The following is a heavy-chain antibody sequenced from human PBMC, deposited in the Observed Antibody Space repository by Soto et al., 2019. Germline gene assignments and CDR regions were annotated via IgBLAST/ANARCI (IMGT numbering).Heavy chain of an antibody. V-gene: IGHV3-11*01. D-gene: IGHD3-10*01. CDR3: AREIRGAN. Sequence: QVQLVESGGCLVKHGGYLRLSCTASGFTFTDHYTTWIRQAPGTGLEWDSYINRGGSNIYYADSVRGRFTISRDNAKNSVYLQMISLRAGDTAIYYCAREIRGANWGQGTLVIVSS. CDR2: INRGGSNI. CDR1: GFTFTDHY. J-gene: IGHJ4*02.